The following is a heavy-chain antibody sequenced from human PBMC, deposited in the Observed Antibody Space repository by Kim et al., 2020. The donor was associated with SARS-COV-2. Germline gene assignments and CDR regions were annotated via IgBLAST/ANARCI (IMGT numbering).Heavy chain of an antibody. V-gene: IGHV3-9*01. J-gene: IGHJ4*02. CDR1: GFTFDDYA. CDR2: ISWNSGSI. CDR3: AKDAPTYYYGSGSYFDY. D-gene: IGHD3-10*01. Sequence: GGSLRLSCAASGFTFDDYAMHWVRQAPGKGLEWVSGISWNSGSIGYADSVKGRFTISRDNAKNSLYLQMNSLRAEDTALYYCAKDAPTYYYGSGSYFDYWGQGTLVTVSS.